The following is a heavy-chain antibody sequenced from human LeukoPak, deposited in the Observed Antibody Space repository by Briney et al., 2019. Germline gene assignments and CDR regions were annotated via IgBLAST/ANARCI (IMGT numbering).Heavy chain of an antibody. CDR3: AKVHDSGTYATLDY. CDR2: ISGGVENR. V-gene: IGHV3-23*01. D-gene: IGHD3-10*01. CDR1: GFTFGDYA. J-gene: IGHJ4*02. Sequence: GGSLRLSCTASGFTFGDYAMSWVRQAPGKGLEWVSSISGGVENRYYADSVKGRFIISRDDSKNTFYLQMNSLRAEDTAVYHCAKVHDSGTYATLDYWGQGTLVTVSS.